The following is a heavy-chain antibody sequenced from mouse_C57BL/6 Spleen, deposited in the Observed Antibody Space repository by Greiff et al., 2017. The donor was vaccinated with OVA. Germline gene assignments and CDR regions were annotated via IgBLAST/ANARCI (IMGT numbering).Heavy chain of an antibody. V-gene: IGHV6-3*01. CDR2: IRLKSDNYAT. CDR1: GFTFSNYW. D-gene: IGHD1-1*01. J-gene: IGHJ3*01. CDR3: TWIATVGGFAY. Sequence: DVKLVESGGGLVQPGGSMKLSCVASGFTFSNYWMNWVCQSPEKGLEWVAQIRLKSDNYATHYAESVKGRFIISRDDSKSVVYLQMNYLRAEDTEIYYFTWIATVGGFAYWGQGTLVTVSA.